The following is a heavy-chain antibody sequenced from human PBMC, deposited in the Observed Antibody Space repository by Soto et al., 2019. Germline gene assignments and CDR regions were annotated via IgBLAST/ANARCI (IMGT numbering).Heavy chain of an antibody. J-gene: IGHJ4*02. D-gene: IGHD3-10*01. Sequence: QVQLVQSGAELKKPGASVRVSCKPSGYTFTDLYIHWVRQAPGQGLEWMGWVDPRSGDRRNTQKFQGRVTMSRDTSTSTVYMELNSLTSDDTAVYYCARDNYGPVDYWGQGTLVTVSS. CDR3: ARDNYGPVDY. V-gene: IGHV1-2*02. CDR2: VDPRSGDR. CDR1: GYTFTDLY.